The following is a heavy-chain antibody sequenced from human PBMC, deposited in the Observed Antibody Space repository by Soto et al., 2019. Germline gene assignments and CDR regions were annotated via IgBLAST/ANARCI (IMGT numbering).Heavy chain of an antibody. CDR3: ASTMVLSRMDV. D-gene: IGHD3-10*01. CDR2: IWYDGSNK. V-gene: IGHV3-33*01. J-gene: IGHJ6*02. Sequence: QVQLVESGGGVVQPGRSLRLSCAASGFTFSSYGMHWVRQAPGKGLEWVAVIWYDGSNKYYADSVKGRFTISRDNSKNTLYLQINSLRAEDTAVSCCASTMVLSRMDVWGQGPTVAVSS. CDR1: GFTFSSYG.